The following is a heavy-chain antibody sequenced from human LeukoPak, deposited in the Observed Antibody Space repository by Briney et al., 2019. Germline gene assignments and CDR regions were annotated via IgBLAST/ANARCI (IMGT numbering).Heavy chain of an antibody. D-gene: IGHD1-14*01. CDR3: ARDRMANNLKRDFDY. J-gene: IGHJ4*02. Sequence: SETLSLTCSVSGGSISSYYWSWIRQAPGKGLEWIGYIYSSGSTNYNPSLKSRVTISVDTSKNQFSLKLSSVTAADTAVYYCARDRMANNLKRDFDYWGQGTLVTVSS. V-gene: IGHV4-59*08. CDR1: GGSISSYY. CDR2: IYSSGST.